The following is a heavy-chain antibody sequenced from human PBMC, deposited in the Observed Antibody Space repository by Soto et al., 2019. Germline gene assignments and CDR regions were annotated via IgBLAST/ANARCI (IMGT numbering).Heavy chain of an antibody. CDR1: GYTFTSYG. CDR2: ISAYNGNT. D-gene: IGHD2-21*02. V-gene: IGHV1-18*01. Sequence: QVQLVQSGAEVKKPGASVKVSCKASGYTFTSYGISWVRQAPGHGLEWMGWISAYNGNTNYAQKLQGRVTMTTDTSTSTAYMELRSLRSDDTAVYYCARDKGAYCGGDCYSTWFDPWGQGTLVTVSS. J-gene: IGHJ5*02. CDR3: ARDKGAYCGGDCYSTWFDP.